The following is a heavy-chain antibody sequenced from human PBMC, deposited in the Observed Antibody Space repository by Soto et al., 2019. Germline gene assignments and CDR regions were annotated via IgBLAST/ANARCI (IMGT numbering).Heavy chain of an antibody. CDR3: ARGLNYGALPYNWFDP. CDR2: IYYSGST. D-gene: IGHD4-17*01. Sequence: QVQLQESGPGLVKPSQTLSLTCTVSGGSISSGGYYWSWIRQHPGKGLEWIGYIYYSGSTYYNPSLKSRVTISVDTSKNQFSLKLSSVTAADTAVYYCARGLNYGALPYNWFDPWGQGTLVTVSS. CDR1: GGSISSGGYY. V-gene: IGHV4-31*03. J-gene: IGHJ5*02.